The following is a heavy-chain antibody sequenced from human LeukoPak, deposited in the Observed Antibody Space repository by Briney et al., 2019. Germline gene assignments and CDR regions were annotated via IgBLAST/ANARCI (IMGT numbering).Heavy chain of an antibody. CDR2: ISGRGGST. V-gene: IGHV3-23*01. D-gene: IGHD3-10*01. Sequence: GGSLRLSCAASGFTVSSNYMSWVRQAPGKGLEWVSVISGRGGSTYYADSVKGRFTISGDNSKNTLYLQINSLRAEDTAVYYCAKETASDFGGAVDYWGQGTLVTVSS. J-gene: IGHJ4*02. CDR3: AKETASDFGGAVDY. CDR1: GFTVSSNY.